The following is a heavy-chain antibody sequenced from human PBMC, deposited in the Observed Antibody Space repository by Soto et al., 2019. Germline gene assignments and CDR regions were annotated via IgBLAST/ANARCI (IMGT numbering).Heavy chain of an antibody. CDR2: ISGSGGST. J-gene: IGHJ3*02. D-gene: IGHD3-10*01. CDR1: GFTFSSYA. CDR3: AKGARVRGVTDDAFDI. V-gene: IGHV3-23*01. Sequence: GGSLRLSCAASGFTFSSYAMSWVRQAPGKGLEWVSAISGSGGSTYYADSVKGRFTISRDNSKNTLYLQMNSLRAEDTAVYYCAKGARVRGVTDDAFDIWGQGTMVTVSS.